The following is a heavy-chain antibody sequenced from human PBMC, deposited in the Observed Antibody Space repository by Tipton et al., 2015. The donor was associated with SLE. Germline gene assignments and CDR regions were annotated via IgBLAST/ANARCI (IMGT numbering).Heavy chain of an antibody. CDR1: GGSFSSYY. Sequence: LRLSCAVYGGSFSSYYWSWIRQPPGKGLEWIGEINHSGSTNYNPSLKSRVTISVGTSKNQFSLKLSSVTAADTAVYYCARGGVRGGGYWYFDLWGRGTLVTVSS. CDR3: ARGGVRGGGYWYFDL. D-gene: IGHD3-16*01. J-gene: IGHJ2*01. CDR2: INHSGST. V-gene: IGHV4-34*01.